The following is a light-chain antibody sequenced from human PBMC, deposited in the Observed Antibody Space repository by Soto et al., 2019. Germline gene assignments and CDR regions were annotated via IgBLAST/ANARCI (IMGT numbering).Light chain of an antibody. V-gene: IGKV1-33*01. CDR2: DAS. J-gene: IGKJ4*01. CDR3: QQYDNLPLT. CDR1: QTISSW. Sequence: DIQMTQSPSTLSGSVGDRVTITCRASQTISSWLAWYQQKPGKAPKLLIYDASDLETGVPSRFSGSGSGTDFTFTINSLQPEDIATYYCQQYDNLPLTFGGGTKVDI.